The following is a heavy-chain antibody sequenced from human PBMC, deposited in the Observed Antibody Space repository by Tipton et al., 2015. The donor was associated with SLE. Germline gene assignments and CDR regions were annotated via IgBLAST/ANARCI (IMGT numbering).Heavy chain of an antibody. J-gene: IGHJ4*02. V-gene: IGHV4-59*11. CDR2: IHYNRDT. Sequence: TLSLTCAVYGGSFSGHYWSWIRQTPGKGLEWIGYIHYNRDTNYHPSLKSRVTISVDTSKNQLSLKLTSVTAADTAVYYCARGSVVADNFWGQGTLVTVSS. CDR1: GGSFSGHY. CDR3: ARGSVVADNF. D-gene: IGHD2-15*01.